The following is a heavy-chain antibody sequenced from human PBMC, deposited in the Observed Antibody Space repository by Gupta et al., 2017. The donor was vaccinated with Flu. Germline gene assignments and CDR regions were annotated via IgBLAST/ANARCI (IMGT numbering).Heavy chain of an antibody. Sequence: QLQLQESGPGLVKPSETLSLICTVSGGSISDTSYYWGWIRQPPGKGLEWIGNVGYSGNTFYNPSLKSRVTISVDTSKNQFSLKLSSVTAADTAVYYCARRITYGKTFDYWGQGARGTVSS. CDR3: ARRITYGKTFDY. CDR1: GGSISDTSYY. CDR2: VGYSGNT. D-gene: IGHD2/OR15-2a*01. J-gene: IGHJ4*02. V-gene: IGHV4-39*01.